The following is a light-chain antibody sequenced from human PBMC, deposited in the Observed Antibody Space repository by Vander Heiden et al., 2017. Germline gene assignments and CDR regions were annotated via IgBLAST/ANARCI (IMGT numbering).Light chain of an antibody. J-gene: IGLJ1*01. CDR3: QSYDSSNYV. CDR2: EDN. V-gene: IGLV6-57*02. Sequence: NFMLTQPHSAPESPGKTVTISCTGSSGSIASNYVQWYQQRPGSAPTTVIYEDNQRPSGAPDRFSGSIDSSSNSASLTISGLKTEDEADYYCQSYDSSNYVFGTGTKVTVL. CDR1: SGSIASNY.